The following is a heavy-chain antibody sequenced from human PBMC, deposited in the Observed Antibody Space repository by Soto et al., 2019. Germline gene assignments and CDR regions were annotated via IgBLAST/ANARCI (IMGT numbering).Heavy chain of an antibody. D-gene: IGHD1-26*01. CDR2: IYRDDDK. Sequence: QITLKESGPTLVKPTQTLTLTCTVSGFSLMTNGVGVGWFRQPPGKALEWLALIYRDDDKRYRPSLKSRVTLTKDSSKNQVVLTMTSMDPVDTATYYCAHTGPSGRHWETFNYWGQGTLVTVS. V-gene: IGHV2-5*02. CDR3: AHTGPSGRHWETFNY. CDR1: GFSLMTNGVG. J-gene: IGHJ4*02.